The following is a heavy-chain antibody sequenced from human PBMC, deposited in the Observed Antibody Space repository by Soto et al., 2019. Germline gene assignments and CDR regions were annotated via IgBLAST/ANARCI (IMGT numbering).Heavy chain of an antibody. CDR3: ARVPGQGWFDS. CDR2: IKKDGSET. CDR1: GFSFRDYW. V-gene: IGHV3-7*01. Sequence: PRLSCTASGFSFRDYWMSWVRQAPGKGLEWVANIKKDGSETYYVESVKGRFAISRDNAKNSLYLQMDSLRAADGGVYFCARVPGQGWFDSWGQGALVTVSS. J-gene: IGHJ5*01.